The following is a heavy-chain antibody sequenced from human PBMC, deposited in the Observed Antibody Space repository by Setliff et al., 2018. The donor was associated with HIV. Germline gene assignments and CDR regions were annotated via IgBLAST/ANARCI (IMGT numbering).Heavy chain of an antibody. CDR1: GFTFTDYY. Sequence: SCEASGFTFTDYYVTWIRQAPGKGLEWVSYISSSGASVYYADSVQGRFTISRDNAENSAYLQMNSLRVEDSAVYYCARRNGREPHLGLDYWGQGSLVTVSS. D-gene: IGHD1-26*01. CDR3: ARRNGREPHLGLDY. J-gene: IGHJ4*02. CDR2: ISSSGASV. V-gene: IGHV3-11*01.